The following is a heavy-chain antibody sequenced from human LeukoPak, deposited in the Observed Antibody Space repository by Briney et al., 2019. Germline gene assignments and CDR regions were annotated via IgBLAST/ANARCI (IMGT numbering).Heavy chain of an antibody. J-gene: IGHJ4*02. CDR3: ARVCSSGRCLDY. V-gene: IGHV4-38-2*02. CDR2: INHSGST. Sequence: SETLSLTCTVSGYSISSGYYWAWMRQPPGKGLEWIGSINHSGSTYYNPSLKSRVTVSVDTSKNHVSLRLSSVTAADTAVYYCARVCSSGRCLDYWGQGTLVTVSS. D-gene: IGHD2-15*01. CDR1: GYSISSGYY.